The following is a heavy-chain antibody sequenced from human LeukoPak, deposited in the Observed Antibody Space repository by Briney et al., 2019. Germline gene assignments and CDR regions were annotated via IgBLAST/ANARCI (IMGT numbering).Heavy chain of an antibody. J-gene: IGHJ4*02. D-gene: IGHD6-6*01. V-gene: IGHV3-9*03. CDR3: AKGGYSISSRFDY. CDR2: ISWNSGSI. CDR1: GFTFDDYA. Sequence: PGRSLRLSCAAFGFTFDDYAMHWVRQAPGKGLEWVSGISWNSGSIGYADSVKGRFTISRDNAKNSLYLQMNSLRAEDMALYYCAKGGYSISSRFDYWGQGTLVIVSS.